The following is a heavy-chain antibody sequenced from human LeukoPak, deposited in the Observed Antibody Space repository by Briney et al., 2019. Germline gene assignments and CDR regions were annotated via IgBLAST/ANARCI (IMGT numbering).Heavy chain of an antibody. V-gene: IGHV3-7*01. D-gene: IGHD3-22*01. J-gene: IGHJ4*01. CDR2: IKQDGSEK. CDR3: AGQGAGRRGFFAFDY. Sequence: GGSLRLSCAASGFTFSSYWMSWVRQAPGKGLEWVANIKQDGSEKYYVDSVKGRFTISRDNAKNSLYLQMNGLRAEDTAVYYCAGQGAGRRGFFAFDYWGHGTLVTVSS. CDR1: GFTFSSYW.